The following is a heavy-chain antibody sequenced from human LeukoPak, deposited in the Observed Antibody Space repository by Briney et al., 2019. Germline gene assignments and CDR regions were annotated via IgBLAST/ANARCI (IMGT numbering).Heavy chain of an antibody. CDR2: IYTSGST. D-gene: IGHD2/OR15-2a*01. CDR1: GGSFSGYY. Sequence: SETLSLTCAVYGGSFSGYYWSWIRQPPGKGLEWIGRIYTSGSTNYNPSLKSRVTISVDRSKNQFSLKLSSVTAADTAVYYCARGRVSRLLGWFDPWGQGTLVTVSS. V-gene: IGHV4-59*10. CDR3: ARGRVSRLLGWFDP. J-gene: IGHJ5*02.